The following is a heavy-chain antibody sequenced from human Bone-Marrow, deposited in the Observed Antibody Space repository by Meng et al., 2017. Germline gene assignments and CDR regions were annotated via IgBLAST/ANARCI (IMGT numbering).Heavy chain of an antibody. V-gene: IGHV1-2*06. CDR1: GYTFNDYY. CDR3: VRDEDISAAGYLFGDY. J-gene: IGHJ4*02. D-gene: IGHD6-13*01. CDR2: VNPISDDT. Sequence: GQLVQSGAEGKKPGDSVKVSCKPSGYTFNDYYIHWVRQDPGQGLEWMGRVNPISDDTHYAQKFHDRVTMTSDTSISTAYMELSRLRSDDTAVYYCVRDEDISAAGYLFGDYWGQGTLVTVSS.